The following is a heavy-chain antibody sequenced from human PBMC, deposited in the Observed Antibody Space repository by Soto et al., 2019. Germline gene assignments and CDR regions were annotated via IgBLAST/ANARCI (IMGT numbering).Heavy chain of an antibody. J-gene: IGHJ3*02. V-gene: IGHV1-69*06. CDR3: ARARITMIVVAREDDAFDI. D-gene: IGHD3-22*01. CDR2: IIPIFGTA. Sequence: QVQLVQSGAEVKKPGSSVKVSCKASGGTFSSYAISWVRQAPGQGLEWMGGIIPIFGTANYAQKFQGRVTITADKSTSTAYMELRSLRSEDTAVYYCARARITMIVVAREDDAFDIWGQGTMVTVSS. CDR1: GGTFSSYA.